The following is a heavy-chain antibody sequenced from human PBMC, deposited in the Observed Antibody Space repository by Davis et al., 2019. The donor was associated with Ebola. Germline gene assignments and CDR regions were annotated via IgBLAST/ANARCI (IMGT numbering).Heavy chain of an antibody. CDR3: AREGRYCSSTSCYWGYYYYGMDV. D-gene: IGHD2-2*01. V-gene: IGHV3-48*04. J-gene: IGHJ6*02. CDR2: ISSSSSTI. Sequence: GGSLRLSCAASGFTFSSYWMSWVRQAPGKGLEWVSYISSSSSTIYYADSVKGRFTISRDNAKNSLYLQMNSLRAEDTAVYYCAREGRYCSSTSCYWGYYYYGMDVWGQGTTVTVSS. CDR1: GFTFSSYW.